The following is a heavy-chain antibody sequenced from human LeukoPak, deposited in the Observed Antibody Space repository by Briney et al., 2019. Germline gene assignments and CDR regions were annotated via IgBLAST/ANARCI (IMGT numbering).Heavy chain of an antibody. CDR3: AHRQARSYDY. CDR1: GFSLSTSGVA. V-gene: IGHV2-5*01. D-gene: IGHD3-10*01. Sequence: SGPTLVNPTQTLTLTCAFSGFSLSTSGVAVGWIRQPPVKALEWLAILYGNDDKDYRPSLKSRLTISQDTSKNQVVLTMTNMDPVDTATYYCAHRQARSYDYWGQGTLGTVSS. CDR2: LYGNDDK. J-gene: IGHJ4*02.